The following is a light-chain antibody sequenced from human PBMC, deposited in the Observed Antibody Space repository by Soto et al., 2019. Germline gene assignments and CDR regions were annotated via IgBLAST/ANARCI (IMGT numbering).Light chain of an antibody. CDR3: CSYAGSYTFVDV. Sequence: QSALTQPRSVSGSPGQSVTISCTGTSSDVGGYNYDSWYQQHPGKAPKLMIYDVSKRPSGVPDRFSGSKSGNTASLTISGLQAEDEADYYCCSYAGSYTFVDVFGTGTKLTVL. CDR1: SSDVGGYNY. V-gene: IGLV2-11*01. J-gene: IGLJ1*01. CDR2: DVS.